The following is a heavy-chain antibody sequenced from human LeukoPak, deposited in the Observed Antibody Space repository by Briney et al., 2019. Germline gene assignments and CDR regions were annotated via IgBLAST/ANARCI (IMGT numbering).Heavy chain of an antibody. Sequence: GGSLRLSSAASGFSFSGDWMHGGPHVPGGGRWWVSRISGDGTSTTYADSVKGRLTISRANAKTTLYLQMNSLRVDDTAVYYCARPYYSDPNGYQLPGSWGQGTLVTVSS. CDR3: ARPYYSDPNGYQLPGS. CDR2: ISGDGTST. CDR1: GFSFSGDW. J-gene: IGHJ5*02. V-gene: IGHV3-74*03. D-gene: IGHD3-22*01.